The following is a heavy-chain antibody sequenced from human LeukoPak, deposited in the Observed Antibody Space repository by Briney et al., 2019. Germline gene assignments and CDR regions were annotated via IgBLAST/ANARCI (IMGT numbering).Heavy chain of an antibody. J-gene: IGHJ4*02. CDR1: GFTFSSYS. V-gene: IGHV3-21*01. D-gene: IGHD6-6*01. CDR3: ARAGPPYSSSELYYFDY. Sequence: PGGSLRLSCVASGFTFSSYSMNWVRQAPGKGLEWVSSITSSSSSIYYSDSLKGRFTISRDNAKNSLYLQMSSLRAEDTAVYYCARAGPPYSSSELYYFDYWGQGTLVTVSS. CDR2: ITSSSSSI.